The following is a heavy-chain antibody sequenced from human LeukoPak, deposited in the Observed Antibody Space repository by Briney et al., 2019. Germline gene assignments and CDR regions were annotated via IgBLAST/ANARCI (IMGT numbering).Heavy chain of an antibody. Sequence: SDTLSLTCTVSGGSITSHYWSWIRQPPGKALEWIGYIYHSGGTTYKPSLKSRVTISLDTSDNQGSLRLTSVTAADTAVYYCARVGSYDSSGYYFTDWGQGTPVTVSS. J-gene: IGHJ4*02. CDR2: IYHSGGT. CDR3: ARVGSYDSSGYYFTD. V-gene: IGHV4-59*11. D-gene: IGHD3-22*01. CDR1: GGSITSHY.